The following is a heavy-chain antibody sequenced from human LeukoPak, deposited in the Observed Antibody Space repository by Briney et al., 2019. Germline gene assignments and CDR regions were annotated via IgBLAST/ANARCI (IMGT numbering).Heavy chain of an antibody. CDR3: AKPVSGGLAVTADWFHP. CDR1: GFAFSFYA. V-gene: IGHV3-23*01. J-gene: IGHJ5*01. CDR2: INANSGTT. Sequence: PGGSLRLSCAASGFAFSFYAMSWLRQAPGKGLEWVSTINANSGTTSYAASVRGRFTISRDNSKNTLYLQVNTLRADDTATYYCAKPVSGGLAVTADWFHPWGQGTLVVVSS. D-gene: IGHD6-19*01.